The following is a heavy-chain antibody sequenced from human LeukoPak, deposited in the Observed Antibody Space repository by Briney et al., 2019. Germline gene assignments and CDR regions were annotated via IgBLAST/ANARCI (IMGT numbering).Heavy chain of an antibody. V-gene: IGHV3-66*03. CDR1: GFSVSSYG. J-gene: IGHJ5*02. Sequence: PGGSLRLSRVASGFSVSSYGMSWVRQAPGKAPEWVSLLYSNGGKYYADSVQGRFIISRDNSKNTLYLQMNNLRVEDTAVYHCVRDRAEGRAWVEFDPWGQGTVVTVSS. CDR3: VRDRAEGRAWVEFDP. CDR2: LYSNGGK.